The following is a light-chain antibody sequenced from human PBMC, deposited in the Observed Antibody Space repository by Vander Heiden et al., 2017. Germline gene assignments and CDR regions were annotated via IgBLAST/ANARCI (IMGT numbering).Light chain of an antibody. CDR2: WGS. Sequence: IVMTQSPLSLPVTPGEPASISCRSSQSLLHSNGYNYLDWYLQKPGQSPQLLIYWGSNRASGVPDRFSGSGSGTDFTLKISRVEAEDVGVYYCMQALQTTWTFGQGTKVEIK. CDR1: QSLLHSNGYNY. V-gene: IGKV2-28*01. J-gene: IGKJ1*01. CDR3: MQALQTTWT.